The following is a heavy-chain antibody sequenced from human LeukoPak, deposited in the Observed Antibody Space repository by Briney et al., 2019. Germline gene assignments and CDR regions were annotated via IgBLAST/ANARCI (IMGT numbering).Heavy chain of an antibody. CDR1: GFTFSSYA. J-gene: IGHJ4*02. CDR3: VRGFTFGGVIDN. CDR2: ISSNGGST. V-gene: IGHV3-64D*06. Sequence: GGSLRLSCSASGFTFSSYAMHWVRQAPGKGLEHVSAISSNGGSTYYADSVKGRFTISRDNSKNTLYLQMSSLRAEDTAVYYCVRGFTFGGVIDNWGQGTLVTVSS. D-gene: IGHD3-16*02.